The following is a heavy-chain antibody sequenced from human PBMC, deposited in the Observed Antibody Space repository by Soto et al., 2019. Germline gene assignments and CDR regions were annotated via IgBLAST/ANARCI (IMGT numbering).Heavy chain of an antibody. CDR3: AKGKEAGIAEPFDY. V-gene: IGHV3-9*01. CDR2: ISWNSGSI. CDR1: GFTFDDYA. D-gene: IGHD6-13*01. J-gene: IGHJ4*02. Sequence: GGSLRLSCAASGFTFDDYAMHWVRQAPGKGLEWVSGISWNSGSIGYADSVKGRFTISRDNAKNSLYLQMNSLRAEDTALYYCAKGKEAGIAEPFDYWGQGTLVTVSS.